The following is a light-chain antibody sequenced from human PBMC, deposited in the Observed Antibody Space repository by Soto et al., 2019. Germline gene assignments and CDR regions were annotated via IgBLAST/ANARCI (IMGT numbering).Light chain of an antibody. CDR1: RSDIGRYNY. CDR3: CSYAGSYSL. CDR2: DVS. V-gene: IGLV2-11*01. J-gene: IGLJ2*01. Sequence: QSALAQPASVSGSPGQSITISCTGTRSDIGRYNYVSWYQQHPGEAPKLLIYDVSKRPSGVPDRFSGSKSGNTASLTISGLQAEDEADYYCCSYAGSYSLFGGGTKLTVL.